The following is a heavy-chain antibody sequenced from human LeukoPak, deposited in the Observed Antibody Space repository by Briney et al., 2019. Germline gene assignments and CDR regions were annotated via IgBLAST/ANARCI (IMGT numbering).Heavy chain of an antibody. CDR2: INHSGST. J-gene: IGHJ4*02. D-gene: IGHD4-17*01. CDR3: ARTYGDGYFDY. Sequence: GSLRLSCAASGFTFSSYWMSWVRQPPGKGLEWIGEINHSGSTNYNPSLKSRVTISVDTSKNQFSLKLSSVTAADTAVYYCARTYGDGYFDYWGQGTLVTVSS. V-gene: IGHV4-34*01. CDR1: GFTFSSYW.